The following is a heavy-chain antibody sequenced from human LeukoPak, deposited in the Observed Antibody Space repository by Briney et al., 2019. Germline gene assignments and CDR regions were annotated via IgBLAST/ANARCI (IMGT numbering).Heavy chain of an antibody. CDR2: MNPNSGNT. CDR3: ARTNQGCSGGSCYSDYYGMDV. J-gene: IGHJ6*02. Sequence: ASVKVSCKASGCTFTSYDINWVRQATGQGLEWMGWMNPNSGNTGYAQKFQGRVTMTRNTSISTAYMELSSLRSEDTAVYYCARTNQGCSGGSCYSDYYGMDVWGQGTTVTVSS. V-gene: IGHV1-8*01. D-gene: IGHD2-15*01. CDR1: GCTFTSYD.